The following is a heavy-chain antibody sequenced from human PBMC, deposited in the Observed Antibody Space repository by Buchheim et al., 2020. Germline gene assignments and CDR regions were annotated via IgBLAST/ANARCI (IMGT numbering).Heavy chain of an antibody. CDR1: GGSVSSKTYH. D-gene: IGHD4-17*01. CDR2: IHFNGNT. CDR3: ARHGTYLTTVTTVES. J-gene: IGHJ5*02. Sequence: QLQLQESGPGLVKPSETLSLTCTVSGGSVSSKTYHWGWIRQPPGKGLEWIGSIHFNGNTYKNSSLESRVTISKDTSRNQFSLKLRSVTAADTAVYYCARHGTYLTTVTTVESWGQGTL. V-gene: IGHV4-39*07.